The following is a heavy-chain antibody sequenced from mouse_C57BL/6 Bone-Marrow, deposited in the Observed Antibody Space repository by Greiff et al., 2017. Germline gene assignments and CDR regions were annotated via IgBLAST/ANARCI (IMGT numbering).Heavy chain of an antibody. CDR3: TTVDLY. CDR1: GFDIKDDY. J-gene: IGHJ2*01. Sequence: VQLQQSGAELVRPGASVKLSCTASGFDIKDDYMHWVKQRPEQSRELIGWIDPENCDTEYASKFQGQAPITADTSSHTAYRPLSSLTSEDTAVYYCTTVDLYWCRGTTLTVS. CDR2: IDPENCDT. V-gene: IGHV14-4*01.